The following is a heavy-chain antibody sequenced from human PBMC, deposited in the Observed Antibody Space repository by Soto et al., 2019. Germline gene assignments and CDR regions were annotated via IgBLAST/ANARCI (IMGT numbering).Heavy chain of an antibody. CDR1: GFTFSGSA. CDR2: IRSKSNSYAT. Sequence: EVQLVEYGGGLVQPGGSLKLSCAVSGFTFSGSAMHWVRQASGKGLEGVGRIRSKSNSYATAYAASVKGMFTISRDDSKNTAYLQMNSLKTEDTAVYCCTRGYGDYVRDSWAQGTLVTVSS. V-gene: IGHV3-73*01. D-gene: IGHD4-17*01. J-gene: IGHJ5*01. CDR3: TRGYGDYVRDS.